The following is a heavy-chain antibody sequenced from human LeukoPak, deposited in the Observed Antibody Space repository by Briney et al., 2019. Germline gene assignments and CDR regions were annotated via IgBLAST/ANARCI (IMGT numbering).Heavy chain of an antibody. CDR3: AKGRVFYYDSSGYPRLWFDA. CDR1: GGPPSSYY. Sequence: SETLSLTCTVSGGPPSSYYWSWLRQPPGQGREWIGYIYYSGSTNYNPSVKSRVTISVDTSKNLFSLELSSVTAADTVLCYRAKGRVFYYDSSGYPRLWFDALRQRTLVSVSS. J-gene: IGHJ5*02. CDR2: IYYSGST. D-gene: IGHD3-22*01. V-gene: IGHV4-59*01.